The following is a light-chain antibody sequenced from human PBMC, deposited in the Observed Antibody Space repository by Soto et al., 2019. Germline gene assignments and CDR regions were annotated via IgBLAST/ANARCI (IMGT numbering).Light chain of an antibody. V-gene: IGKV1-39*01. CDR3: QQSYTTPRT. CDR1: QSISTF. Sequence: DIQMTQSPSSLSASVGDRVSVTCRASQSISTFLNWYQQRPGEAPKLLIYAASSLQSGVHSRFSGSGSGADFTLTIGSLQPEDCATYYCQQSYTTPRTFGQGTKVEVK. J-gene: IGKJ1*01. CDR2: AAS.